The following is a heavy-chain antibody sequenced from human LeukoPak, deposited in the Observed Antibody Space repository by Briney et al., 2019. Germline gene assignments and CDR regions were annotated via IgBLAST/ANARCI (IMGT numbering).Heavy chain of an antibody. J-gene: IGHJ4*02. CDR1: GASIRGGTYY. D-gene: IGHD1-26*01. Sequence: SETLSLTCTVSGASIRGGTYYWGWIRQPPGKGLEWIGSIYYTGSTYDNPSLKSRVTISVDTSKYQFSLKLSSVTAADTAVYYCARRGGSGRAFDYWGQGTLVTVSS. CDR3: ARRGGSGRAFDY. V-gene: IGHV4-39*01. CDR2: IYYTGST.